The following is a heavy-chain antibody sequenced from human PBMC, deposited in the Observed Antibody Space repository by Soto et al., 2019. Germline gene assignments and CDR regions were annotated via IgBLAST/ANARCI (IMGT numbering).Heavy chain of an antibody. CDR1: GYTFTSYG. CDR2: ISAYNGNT. D-gene: IGHD6-13*01. V-gene: IGHV1-18*01. Sequence: QVQLVQSGAEVKKPGASVKVSCKASGYTFTSYGISWVRQAPGQGLEWMGWISAYNGNTNYAQKLQGRVTMTTDTSTSTAYMELRSLRSDDTAVYYCARDGLGDSSCPYYYYYYGMDVWGQGTTVTVSS. J-gene: IGHJ6*02. CDR3: ARDGLGDSSCPYYYYYYGMDV.